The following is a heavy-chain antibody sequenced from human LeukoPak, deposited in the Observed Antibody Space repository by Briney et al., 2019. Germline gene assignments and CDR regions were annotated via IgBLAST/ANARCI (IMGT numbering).Heavy chain of an antibody. CDR2: IEVEGTNK. V-gene: IGHV3-7*01. J-gene: IGHJ4*02. CDR1: GLTFSRYW. D-gene: IGHD5-12*01. Sequence: PGGSLRLSCAASGLTFSRYWMTWVRQAPGKGLEWVANIEVEGTNKYYVESVKGRFTISRDNSKNSLYLQMNSLRVEDTAVYYCARDLGLSGYDLLAYWGQGTMVTVSS. CDR3: ARDLGLSGYDLLAY.